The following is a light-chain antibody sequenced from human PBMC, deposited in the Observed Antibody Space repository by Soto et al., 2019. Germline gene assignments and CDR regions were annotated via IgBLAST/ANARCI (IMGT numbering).Light chain of an antibody. V-gene: IGLV1-47*01. CDR2: RNN. CDR1: GSNIGRNY. CDR3: VTWDDSLSGRV. J-gene: IGLJ1*01. Sequence: QSVLTQPPSASETPGQRVTISCSGGGSNIGRNYVYWYQQFPGTAPKIVIYRNNQRRSGVPDRFSGSKSDTSASLAISGLRSEDEADYYCVTWDDSLSGRVFGTGTKVTVL.